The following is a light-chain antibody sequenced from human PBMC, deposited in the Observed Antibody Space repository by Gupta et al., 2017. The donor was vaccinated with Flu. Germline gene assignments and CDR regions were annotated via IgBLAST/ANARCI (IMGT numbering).Light chain of an antibody. CDR1: SSDVGSYNY. CDR2: EAI. CDR3: CSYAGRFTYV. Sequence: SITISCTGTSSDVGSYNYVSWYQQQSGKATRLMISEAIKRPSDVSNRFSGSKSGNTASLTISGLQAEDEADYFCCSYAGRFTYVFGTGTRVTVL. V-gene: IGLV2-23*01. J-gene: IGLJ1*01.